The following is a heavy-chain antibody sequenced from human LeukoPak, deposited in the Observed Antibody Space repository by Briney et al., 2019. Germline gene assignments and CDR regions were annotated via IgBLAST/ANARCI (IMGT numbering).Heavy chain of an antibody. V-gene: IGHV3-21*01. J-gene: IGHJ4*02. CDR2: ISSSTTYI. Sequence: KTGGSLRLSCAASGFTFSSYAMSWVRQAPAKGLEWVSSISSSTTYIYYADSVKGRFTISRDNAKNSVHLQMNSLRAEDTALYYCTAAGYWGQGTLVTVSS. D-gene: IGHD6-13*01. CDR3: TAAGY. CDR1: GFTFSSYA.